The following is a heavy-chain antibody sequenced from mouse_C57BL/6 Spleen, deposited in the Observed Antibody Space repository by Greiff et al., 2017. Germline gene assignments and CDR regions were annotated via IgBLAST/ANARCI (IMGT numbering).Heavy chain of an antibody. CDR3: ARREISYYYAMDY. CDR2: ISSGGSYT. V-gene: IGHV5-6*01. D-gene: IGHD6-2*01. Sequence: VQLKESGGDLVKPGGSLKLSCAASGFTFSSYGMSWVRQTPDKRLEWVATISSGGSYTYYPDSVKGRFTISRDNAKNTLYLQMSSLKSEDTAMYYCARREISYYYAMDYWGQGTSVTVSS. J-gene: IGHJ4*01. CDR1: GFTFSSYG.